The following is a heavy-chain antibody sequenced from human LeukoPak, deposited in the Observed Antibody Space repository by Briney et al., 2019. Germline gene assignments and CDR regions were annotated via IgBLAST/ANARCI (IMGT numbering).Heavy chain of an antibody. CDR3: ARGYCSSTSCYFDP. Sequence: SAKVSCKASGGTFSSYAISWVRQAPGQGLEWMGGIIPIFGTANYAQKFQGRVTITTDESTSTAYMELSSLRSEDTAVYCCARGYCSSTSCYFDPWGQGTLVTVS. D-gene: IGHD2-2*01. CDR1: GGTFSSYA. CDR2: IIPIFGTA. J-gene: IGHJ5*02. V-gene: IGHV1-69*05.